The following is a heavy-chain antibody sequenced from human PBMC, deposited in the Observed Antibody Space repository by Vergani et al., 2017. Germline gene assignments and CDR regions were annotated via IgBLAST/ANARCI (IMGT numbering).Heavy chain of an antibody. CDR1: GFTFSTYA. J-gene: IGHJ4*02. CDR3: AGPQETSAYYYGGFDY. D-gene: IGHD3-22*01. Sequence: EVQLLESGGGLVQPGGSLRPSCAASGFTFSTYAMTWVRQAPGKGLEWVSTISSDGGSTYYADSVKGRFTISRDNSKNTLSLQMNSLTAEDTAIYYCAGPQETSAYYYGGFDYWGQGILVTVSS. CDR2: ISSDGGST. V-gene: IGHV3-23*01.